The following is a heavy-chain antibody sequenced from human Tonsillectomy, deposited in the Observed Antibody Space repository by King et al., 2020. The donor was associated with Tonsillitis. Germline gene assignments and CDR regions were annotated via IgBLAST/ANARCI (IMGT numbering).Heavy chain of an antibody. CDR3: ARVKGWIQLLEFDY. J-gene: IGHJ4*02. CDR1: GYSFSSGYY. CDR2: IYYSGFT. D-gene: IGHD5-18*01. Sequence: VQLQESGPGLVKPSETLSLTCAVSGYSFSSGYYWGWIRQPPGKGLEWIGSIYYSGFTYYNPSLKSRVTISVDTSKNQFSLKLYSVTAADTAVYYCARVKGWIQLLEFDYWGQGTLVTVSS. V-gene: IGHV4-38-2*01.